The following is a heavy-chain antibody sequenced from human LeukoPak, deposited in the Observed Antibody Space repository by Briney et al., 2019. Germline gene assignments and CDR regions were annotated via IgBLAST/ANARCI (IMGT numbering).Heavy chain of an antibody. Sequence: GRSLRLSCAASGFTFSSYGMHWVRQAPGKGLEWVAVISYDGSNKYYADSVKGRFTISRDNSKNTLYLQMNSLRAEDTAVYYCARDPFYCSSTSCYTDYWGQGTLVTVSS. CDR3: ARDPFYCSSTSCYTDY. V-gene: IGHV3-30*03. CDR2: ISYDGSNK. J-gene: IGHJ4*02. CDR1: GFTFSSYG. D-gene: IGHD2-2*02.